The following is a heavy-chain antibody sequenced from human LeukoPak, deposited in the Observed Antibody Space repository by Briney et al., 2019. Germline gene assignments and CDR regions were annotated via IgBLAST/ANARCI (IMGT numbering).Heavy chain of an antibody. J-gene: IGHJ5*02. Sequence: ASVKVSCKASGYTFSAHHVHWVRQAPGQGLEWMGWINPKNGDTNFDQKFQGGVFMSRDTSISTAYMELSRLTSDDTALYYCARQGLVRGVIEQHWLDPWGQGTLVTVSS. CDR3: ARQGLVRGVIEQHWLDP. CDR1: GYTFSAHH. D-gene: IGHD3-10*01. V-gene: IGHV1-2*02. CDR2: INPKNGDT.